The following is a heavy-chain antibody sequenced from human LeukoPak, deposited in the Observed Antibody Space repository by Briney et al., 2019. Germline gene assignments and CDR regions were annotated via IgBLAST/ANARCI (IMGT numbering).Heavy chain of an antibody. J-gene: IGHJ4*02. V-gene: IGHV3-23*01. Sequence: PGGSLRLSCAASGFTFSSYAMSWVRQAPGKGLERVSAISGSGGSTYYADSVKGRFTISRDNSKNTLYLQMNSLRAEDTAVYYCANTDYYDSSGPPFDYWGQGTLVTVSS. CDR3: ANTDYYDSSGPPFDY. CDR2: ISGSGGST. CDR1: GFTFSSYA. D-gene: IGHD3-22*01.